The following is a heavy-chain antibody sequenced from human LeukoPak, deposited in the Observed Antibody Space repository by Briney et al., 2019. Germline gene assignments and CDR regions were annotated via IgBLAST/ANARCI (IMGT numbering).Heavy chain of an antibody. J-gene: IGHJ4*02. D-gene: IGHD3-16*02. Sequence: SETLSLTCTVSGGSINSYFWTWIRQPAGKGLEWIGRIYTGGSTNYNPSLKSRVTMSVDTSKNQFSLKLSSVTAADTAVYYCARVDYVWGSYRRSLFDYWGQGTLVTVSS. CDR2: IYTGGST. CDR1: GGSINSYF. V-gene: IGHV4-4*07. CDR3: ARVDYVWGSYRRSLFDY.